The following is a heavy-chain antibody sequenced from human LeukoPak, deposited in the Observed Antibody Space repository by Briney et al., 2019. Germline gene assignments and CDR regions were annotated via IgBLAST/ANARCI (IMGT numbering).Heavy chain of an antibody. Sequence: PGGSLRLSCAASGFTFSDYHMSWIRQAPGKGLEWVSYIISSGSHIYYADSVRGRFTVSRDNAKNSLYLQMNGLGAEDTAVYYCARDNDVGGAFSLWGQGTMVTVSS. CDR3: ARDNDVGGAFSL. CDR2: IISSGSHI. CDR1: GFTFSDYH. D-gene: IGHD1-26*01. V-gene: IGHV3-11*01. J-gene: IGHJ3*01.